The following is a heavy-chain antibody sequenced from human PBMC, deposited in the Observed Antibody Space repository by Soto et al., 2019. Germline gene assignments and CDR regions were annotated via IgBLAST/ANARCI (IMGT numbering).Heavy chain of an antibody. J-gene: IGHJ5*02. Sequence: ASVKVSCKASGYTFTSYYMHWVRQAPGQGLEWMGIINPSGGSTSYAQKLQGRVNITRDTSTSTVYKKQSSLRSEDKAVNNCARDHIAVAGTHWFDPWGQGTLVTVSS. D-gene: IGHD6-19*01. CDR1: GYTFTSYY. CDR3: ARDHIAVAGTHWFDP. CDR2: INPSGGST. V-gene: IGHV1-46*03.